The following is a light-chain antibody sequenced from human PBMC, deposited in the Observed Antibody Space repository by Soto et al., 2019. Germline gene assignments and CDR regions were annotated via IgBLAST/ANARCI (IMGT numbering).Light chain of an antibody. CDR1: SSNIGAGY. Sequence: QSVLTQPPSVSGAPGQRVTISCTGSSSNIGAGYVHWYQQLPGTAPKLLIYGNSNRPSGVPDRFSGSKSGTSASLAITGLQAEDEADYYCQSYDSSLSGSNVVFGGGTKLTVL. CDR3: QSYDSSLSGSNVV. J-gene: IGLJ2*01. CDR2: GNS. V-gene: IGLV1-40*01.